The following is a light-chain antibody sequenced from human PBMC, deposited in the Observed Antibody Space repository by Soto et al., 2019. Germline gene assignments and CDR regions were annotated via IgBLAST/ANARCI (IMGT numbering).Light chain of an antibody. Sequence: EIVMTQSPATLSVSPGERATLSCRASQSFSSNLAWYQQKPGQAPRLLIYGASTRATGIPARFSGSGSGTEFTLTISSLQSEDFAVYYCQQYNNWPPWTFGQGTKADI. CDR3: QQYNNWPPWT. CDR2: GAS. J-gene: IGKJ1*01. CDR1: QSFSSN. V-gene: IGKV3D-15*01.